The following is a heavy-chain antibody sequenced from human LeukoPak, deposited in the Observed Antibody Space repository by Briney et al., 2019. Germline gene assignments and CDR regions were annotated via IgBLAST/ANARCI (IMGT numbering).Heavy chain of an antibody. CDR3: VRDLDLGGYSSFEY. V-gene: IGHV3-74*01. Sequence: GGSLRLSCAASGFTFSSYFWMHWVRQAPGKGLVWVSRIKNDGSSSTYADSVKGRFTISRDNAKNSLYLQMNTLRAEDTAVYYCVRDLDLGGYSSFEYWGQGDLVTVSS. CDR1: GFTFSSYFW. J-gene: IGHJ4*02. D-gene: IGHD4-23*01. CDR2: IKNDGSSS.